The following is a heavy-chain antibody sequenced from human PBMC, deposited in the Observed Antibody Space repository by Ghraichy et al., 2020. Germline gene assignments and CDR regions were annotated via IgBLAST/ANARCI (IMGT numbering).Heavy chain of an antibody. D-gene: IGHD3-22*01. CDR2: ISGSGGST. CDR1: GFTFSSYA. CDR3: AKDPGAYYDPGWYFDL. J-gene: IGHJ2*01. Sequence: LSLTCAASGFTFSSYAMSWVRQAPGKGLEWVSAISGSGGSTYYADSVKGRFTISRDNSKNTLYLQMNSLRVEDTAVYYCAKDPGAYYDPGWYFDLWGRGTLVTVSS. V-gene: IGHV3-23*01.